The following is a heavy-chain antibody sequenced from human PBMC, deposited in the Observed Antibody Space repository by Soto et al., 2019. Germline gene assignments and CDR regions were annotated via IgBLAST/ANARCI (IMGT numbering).Heavy chain of an antibody. V-gene: IGHV4-59*01. CDR1: GGSISSYY. J-gene: IGHJ4*02. CDR3: ARADTFGGVMDY. CDR2: IYYSGST. Sequence: SETLSLTCTVSGGSISSYYWSWIRQPPGKGLEWIGYIYYSGSTNYNPSLKSRVTISVDTSKNQFSLKLSSVTAADTAVYYCARADTFGGVMDYWGQGTLVTVSS. D-gene: IGHD3-16*01.